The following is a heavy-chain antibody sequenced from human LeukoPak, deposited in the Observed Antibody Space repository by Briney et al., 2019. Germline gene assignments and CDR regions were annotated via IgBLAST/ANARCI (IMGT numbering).Heavy chain of an antibody. D-gene: IGHD3-9*01. CDR3: ARVLPYYDILTGYYGDFDY. Sequence: ASVKVSCKASGYTFTGYYMHWVREAPGQGLEWMGWINPNSGGTNYAQKFQGRVTMIRDTSISTTYMELSRLRSEDTALYYCARVLPYYDILTGYYGDFDYWGQGTLVTVSS. V-gene: IGHV1-2*02. J-gene: IGHJ4*02. CDR1: GYTFTGYY. CDR2: INPNSGGT.